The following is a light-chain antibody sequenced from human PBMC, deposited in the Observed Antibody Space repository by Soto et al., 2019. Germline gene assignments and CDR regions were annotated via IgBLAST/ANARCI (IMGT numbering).Light chain of an antibody. CDR2: DAS. Sequence: EIVLTQSPVTLSLSPGERATLSCRASQSVSNFLAWYQQKPGQAPRLLISDASNRATGIPGRFSGSGSGTDFSLTISSLEHEDFAVYYCQHRSNWPWTFGQGTKVEIK. CDR3: QHRSNWPWT. V-gene: IGKV3-11*01. J-gene: IGKJ1*01. CDR1: QSVSNF.